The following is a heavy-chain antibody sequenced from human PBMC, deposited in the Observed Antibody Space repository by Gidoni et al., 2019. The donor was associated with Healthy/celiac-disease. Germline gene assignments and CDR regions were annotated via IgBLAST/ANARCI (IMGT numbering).Heavy chain of an antibody. CDR1: GGSLSGYY. Sequence: QVQLQQWGAGLLKPSETLSLTCAVYGGSLSGYYWSWIRTPPGKGLEWIGEINHSGSTNYNPSLKSRVTISVDTSKIQFSLKLSSGTAADTAVYYCARGQGGAARRCFAYWGQGTLVTVSS. D-gene: IGHD1-26*01. J-gene: IGHJ4*02. CDR2: INHSGST. CDR3: ARGQGGAARRCFAY. V-gene: IGHV4-34*01.